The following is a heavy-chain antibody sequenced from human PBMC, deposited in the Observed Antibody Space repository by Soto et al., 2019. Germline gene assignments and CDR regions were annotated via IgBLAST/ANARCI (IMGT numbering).Heavy chain of an antibody. CDR1: GGSISSGGYY. Sequence: QVQLQESGPGLVKPSQTLSLTCTVSGGSISSGGYYWSWIRQHPGKGLEWIGYIYYSGSTYYNPSLKSRVTVSVDTSKNQFSLKVSSVTAADTAVYYCARDSVDIVAKGDAFDIWGQGTMVTVSS. D-gene: IGHD5-12*01. CDR3: ARDSVDIVAKGDAFDI. CDR2: IYYSGST. V-gene: IGHV4-31*03. J-gene: IGHJ3*02.